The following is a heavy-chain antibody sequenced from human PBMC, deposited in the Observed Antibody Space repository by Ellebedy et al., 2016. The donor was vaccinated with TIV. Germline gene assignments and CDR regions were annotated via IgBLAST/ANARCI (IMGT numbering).Heavy chain of an antibody. CDR3: ARVGWGYSGGEDN. J-gene: IGHJ4*02. Sequence: ASVKVSCKASGYTFTGYYMHWVRQAPGQGLEWMGWINPNSGGTNYAQNLQGRVSMTTDTSARTAYMELRSLRYDDTAVYYCARVGWGYSGGEDNWGQGTLVTVSS. V-gene: IGHV1-2*02. CDR1: GYTFTGYY. CDR2: INPNSGGT. D-gene: IGHD5-12*01.